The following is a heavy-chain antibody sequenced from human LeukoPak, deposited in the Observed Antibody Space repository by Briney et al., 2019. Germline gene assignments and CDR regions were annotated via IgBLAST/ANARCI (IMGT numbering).Heavy chain of an antibody. CDR2: MNPNSGNT. CDR1: GYTFTSYD. D-gene: IGHD3-22*01. Sequence: SSVKVSCKASGYTFTSYDINWVRQATAQGLEWMGWMNPNSGNTGYAQKFQGRVTMTRNTSISTAYMKLSSLRSEDTAVYYCAAAVNYYDSSGYYYVFDSWGQGTLVTVSS. V-gene: IGHV1-8*01. J-gene: IGHJ4*02. CDR3: AAAVNYYDSSGYYYVFDS.